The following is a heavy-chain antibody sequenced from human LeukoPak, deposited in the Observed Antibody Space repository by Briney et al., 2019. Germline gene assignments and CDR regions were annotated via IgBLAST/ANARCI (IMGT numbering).Heavy chain of an antibody. J-gene: IGHJ4*02. V-gene: IGHV4-59*01. D-gene: IGHD1-14*01. CDR2: IYYSGST. CDR1: GGSISYYY. CDR3: ARTLNPPAIFDY. Sequence: PSETLSLTCTVSGGSISYYYWSWIRQPPGKGLEWIGYIYYSGSTTYNPSLKNRVTISMDTSKNQFSLKLSSVTAADTAVYYCARTLNPPAIFDYWGQGTLVTVSS.